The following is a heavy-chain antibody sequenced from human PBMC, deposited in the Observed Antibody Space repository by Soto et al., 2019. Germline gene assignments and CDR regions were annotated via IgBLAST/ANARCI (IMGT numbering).Heavy chain of an antibody. CDR2: INHSGST. J-gene: IGHJ4*02. CDR3: AREKYRGMTYYYGSGSPGAFDY. CDR1: GGSFSGYY. Sequence: QVQLQQWGAGLLKPSETLSLTCAVYGGSFSGYYWSWIRQPPGKGLEWIGEINHSGSTNYNPSLKGRVTISVDTSKNQFSLKLSSVTAADTAVYFRAREKYRGMTYYYGSGSPGAFDYWGQGTLVTVSS. V-gene: IGHV4-34*01. D-gene: IGHD3-10*01.